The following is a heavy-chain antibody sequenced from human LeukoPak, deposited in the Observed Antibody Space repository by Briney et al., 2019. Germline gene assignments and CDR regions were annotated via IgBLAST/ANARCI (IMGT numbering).Heavy chain of an antibody. CDR3: ARGGQLLPIDY. D-gene: IGHD2-2*01. CDR1: GGSFSGYY. CDR2: INHSGST. Sequence: SETLSLTCAVYGGSFSGYYWSWIRQPPGKGLEWIGEINHSGSTNYNPSLKSRVTISVDTSKNQFSLKLSSVTAADTAVYYCARGGQLLPIDYWGQGTPVTVSS. V-gene: IGHV4-34*01. J-gene: IGHJ4*02.